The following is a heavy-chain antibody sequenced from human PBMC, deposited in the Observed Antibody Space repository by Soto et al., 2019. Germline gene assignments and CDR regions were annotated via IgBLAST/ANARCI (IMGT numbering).Heavy chain of an antibody. CDR1: GFTFSSYA. D-gene: IGHD1-26*01. J-gene: IGHJ4*02. V-gene: IGHV3-30-3*01. Sequence: GGSLRLSCAASGFTFSSYAMHWVRQAPGKGLEWVAVISYDGSNKYYADSVKGRFTISRDNSKNTLYLQMNSLRAEDTAVYYCARDLYSGSYYALDDYWGQGTLVTVSS. CDR3: ARDLYSGSYYALDDY. CDR2: ISYDGSNK.